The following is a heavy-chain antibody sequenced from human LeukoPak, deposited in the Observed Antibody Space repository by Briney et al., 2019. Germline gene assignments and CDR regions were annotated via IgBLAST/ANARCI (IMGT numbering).Heavy chain of an antibody. CDR2: IIPIFGTA. V-gene: IGHV1-69*05. D-gene: IGHD5-24*01. Sequence: ASVKVSCKASGGTFSSYATSWVRQAPGQGLEWMGGIIPIFGTANYAQKFQGRVTITTDESTSTAYMELSSLRSEDTAVYYCAKGQDGYNDWFDPWGQGTLVTVSS. J-gene: IGHJ5*02. CDR3: AKGQDGYNDWFDP. CDR1: GGTFSSYA.